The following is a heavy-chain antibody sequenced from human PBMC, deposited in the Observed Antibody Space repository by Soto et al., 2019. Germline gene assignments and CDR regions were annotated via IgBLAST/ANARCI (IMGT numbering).Heavy chain of an antibody. V-gene: IGHV5-51*01. CDR2: IYPGDSDI. J-gene: IGHJ6*02. Sequence: GESLKISCKGSGYSFTKYWIGCVRQMPGKGLEWMGIIYPGDSDIRYSPSFQGQVTISADESVTTAYLQWSSLKASDTAMYYCARRDGAYGMDVWGQGTTVTVSS. D-gene: IGHD4-17*01. CDR3: ARRDGAYGMDV. CDR1: GYSFTKYW.